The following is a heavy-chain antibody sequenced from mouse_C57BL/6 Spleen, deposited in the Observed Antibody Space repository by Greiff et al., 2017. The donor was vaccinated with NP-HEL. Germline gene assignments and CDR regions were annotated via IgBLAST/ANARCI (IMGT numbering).Heavy chain of an antibody. CDR1: GFTFSSYT. V-gene: IGHV5-9*01. D-gene: IGHD1-1*01. Sequence: RVESGGGLVKPGGSLKLSCAASGFTFSSYTMSWVRQTPEKRLEWVATISGGGGNTYYPDSVKGRFTISRDNAKNTLYLQMSSLRSEDTALYYCARHSALYYGSSPLDYWGQGTTLTVSS. CDR2: ISGGGGNT. J-gene: IGHJ2*01. CDR3: ARHSALYYGSSPLDY.